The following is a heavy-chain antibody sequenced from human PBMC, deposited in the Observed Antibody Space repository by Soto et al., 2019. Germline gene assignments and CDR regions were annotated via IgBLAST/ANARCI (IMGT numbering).Heavy chain of an antibody. CDR3: ARDHIVAQSRAFDI. J-gene: IGHJ3*02. Sequence: GASVKVSCKASGCTFTSYAVHWVRQAPGQRLEWMGWINAGNGNTKYSQKFQGRVTITRDTSASTAYMELSSLRSEDTAVYYCARDHIVAQSRAFDIWGQGTMVTVS. D-gene: IGHD2-21*01. V-gene: IGHV1-3*01. CDR2: INAGNGNT. CDR1: GCTFTSYA.